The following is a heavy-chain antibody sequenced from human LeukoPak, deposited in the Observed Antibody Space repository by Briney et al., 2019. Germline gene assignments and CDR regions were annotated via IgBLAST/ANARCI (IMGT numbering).Heavy chain of an antibody. Sequence: GGSLRLSCAASGFTFSKYWMTWVRQAPGTGLELVANIKEDGSEKYYVDSVKGRFTISRDNAKDSLYLQMNSLRAEDTAVYYCVYGGSYYVAWGQGTLVTVSS. D-gene: IGHD1-26*01. CDR1: GFTFSKYW. CDR2: IKEDGSEK. V-gene: IGHV3-7*01. J-gene: IGHJ5*02. CDR3: VYGGSYYVA.